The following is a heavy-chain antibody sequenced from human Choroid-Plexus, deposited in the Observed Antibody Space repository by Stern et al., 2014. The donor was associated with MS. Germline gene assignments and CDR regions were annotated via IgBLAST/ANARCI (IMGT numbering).Heavy chain of an antibody. D-gene: IGHD2/OR15-2a*01. CDR1: GFTFGSWA. Sequence: VQLVESGGGVVQPGRPLGLSCVASGFTFGSWAMHWVRQAPGKGLEWVAGVSYDGSNKYYADSVKGRFTISRDNSQNTLYMQMSSLRPEDTAVYYCAKDRQYLTYFFDHWGQGSLVTVSS. J-gene: IGHJ5*02. CDR3: AKDRQYLTYFFDH. V-gene: IGHV3-30*18. CDR2: VSYDGSNK.